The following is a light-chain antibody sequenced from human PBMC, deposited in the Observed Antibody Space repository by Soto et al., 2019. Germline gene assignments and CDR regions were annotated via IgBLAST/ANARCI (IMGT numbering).Light chain of an antibody. CDR2: LGS. CDR1: QSLLHSNGYNY. V-gene: IGKV2-28*01. Sequence: DIVMTQSPLSLPVTPGEPASISCRSSQSLLHSNGYNYLDWYLQKPGQSPQLLIYLGSNRASGVPDRFSGSGSGTDFTLKISRVEAEDVGVYYYMQALQTPMYTFGQGTKLEI. CDR3: MQALQTPMYT. J-gene: IGKJ2*01.